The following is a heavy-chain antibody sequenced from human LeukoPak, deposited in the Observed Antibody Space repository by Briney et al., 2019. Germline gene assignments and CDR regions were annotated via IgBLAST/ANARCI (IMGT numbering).Heavy chain of an antibody. CDR1: GFTFDDYA. V-gene: IGHV3-9*01. CDR2: ISWNSGSI. CDR3: ALQAHESGIDY. J-gene: IGHJ4*02. Sequence: PGGSLRLSCAASGFTFDDYAMHWVRQAPGKGLEWVSGISWNSGSIGYADSVKGRFTISRDNAKNSLYLQMNSLRAEDTALYYCALQAHESGIDYWGQGTLVTVSS.